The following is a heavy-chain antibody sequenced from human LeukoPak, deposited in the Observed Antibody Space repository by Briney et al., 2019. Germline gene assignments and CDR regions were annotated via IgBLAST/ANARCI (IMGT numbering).Heavy chain of an antibody. D-gene: IGHD2-8*01. J-gene: IGHJ6*02. Sequence: PGGSLRLSCAASGFTLTTYAMTWVRQAPGEGLDWVSAITGAGGSTYYADSVKGRFTISRDNSKNTLYLQMSSLRAEDTAIYYCVTAGRTSYYGLDVWGQGTTVTVSS. CDR1: GFTLTTYA. CDR2: ITGAGGST. V-gene: IGHV3-23*01. CDR3: VTAGRTSYYGLDV.